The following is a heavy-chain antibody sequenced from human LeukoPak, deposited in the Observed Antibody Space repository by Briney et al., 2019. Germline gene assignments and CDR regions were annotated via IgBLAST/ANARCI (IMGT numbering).Heavy chain of an antibody. V-gene: IGHV3-33*01. CDR1: GFTFSSYG. CDR3: GPDPHSSSYYYGMDV. Sequence: GGSLRLSCAASGFTFSSYGMHWVRQAPGKGLEWVAVIWYDGSNKYYADSVKGRFTISRDNSKNTLYLQMNSLRAEDTAVYHCGPDPHSSSYYYGMDVWGQGTTVTVSS. D-gene: IGHD6-13*01. J-gene: IGHJ6*02. CDR2: IWYDGSNK.